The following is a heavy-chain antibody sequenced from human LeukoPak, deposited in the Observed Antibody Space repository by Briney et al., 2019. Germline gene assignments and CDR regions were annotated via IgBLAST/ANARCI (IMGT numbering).Heavy chain of an antibody. CDR1: GGSFSGYY. CDR2: INHSGST. J-gene: IGHJ4*02. D-gene: IGHD5-18*01. CDR3: ARGRIQLWSLHFDY. Sequence: SETLSLTCAVYGGSFSGYYWSWIRQPPGKGLEWSGEINHSGSTNYNPSLKSRVTISVDTSKNQFSLKLSSVTAADTAVYYCARGRIQLWSLHFDYWGQGTLVTVSS. V-gene: IGHV4-34*01.